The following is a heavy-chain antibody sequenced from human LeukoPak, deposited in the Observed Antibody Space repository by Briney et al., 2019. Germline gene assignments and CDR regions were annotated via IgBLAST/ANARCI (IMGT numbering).Heavy chain of an antibody. D-gene: IGHD3-22*01. CDR2: IYYSGST. J-gene: IGHJ4*02. CDR3: ARHQDYYDSSGYFAY. V-gene: IGHV4-39*01. CDR1: GGSISSSSYY. Sequence: PSETLSLTCTVSGGSISSSSYYWGWIRQPPGKGLEWIGSIYYSGSTYYNPSLKSRVTISVDTSKNQFSLKLSSVTAADTAVYYCARHQDYYDSSGYFAYWGQGTLVTVSS.